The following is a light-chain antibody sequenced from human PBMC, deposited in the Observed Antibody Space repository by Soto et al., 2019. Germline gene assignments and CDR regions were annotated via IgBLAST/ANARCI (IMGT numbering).Light chain of an antibody. CDR1: ESPVHSDGNTY. V-gene: IGKV2-24*01. CDR3: MQATQFSWT. J-gene: IGKJ1*01. CDR2: KIS. Sequence: DIVMTQTPLSSPVTLGQPASISCRSSESPVHSDGNTYLSWLHQRPGQPPRLLIYKISKRLPGVPERISGSGAGTEFTLKISRVEAEDVGIYYCMQATQFSWTFXQGTKVDIK.